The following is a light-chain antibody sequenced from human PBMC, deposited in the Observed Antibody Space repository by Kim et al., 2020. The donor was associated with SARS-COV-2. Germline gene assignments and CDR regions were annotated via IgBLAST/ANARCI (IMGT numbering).Light chain of an antibody. CDR1: QNVNN. CDR2: DTS. J-gene: IGKJ2*01. CDR3: QQYNNWPPYT. Sequence: SVSPGKRATLSCRASQNVNNLAWYQQKPGQAPRLLIYDTSARATGIPARFTGSGSGTEFTLSISSLQSEDFAIYYCQQYNNWPPYTFGQGTKLEIK. V-gene: IGKV3-15*01.